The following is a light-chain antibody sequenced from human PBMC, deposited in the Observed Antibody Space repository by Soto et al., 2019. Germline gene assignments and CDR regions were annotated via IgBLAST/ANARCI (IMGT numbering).Light chain of an antibody. Sequence: QSVLTQPPSVSGSPGQSVTISCTGTSTDFVSYNRVSWYQQPPGTAPKLIIYEASNRPSGVPDRFSGSKSGNTASLTISGLQAADEADYYCSLYTSSSTLFGTGTKVTVL. CDR1: STDFVSYNR. CDR3: SLYTSSSTL. CDR2: EAS. V-gene: IGLV2-18*01. J-gene: IGLJ1*01.